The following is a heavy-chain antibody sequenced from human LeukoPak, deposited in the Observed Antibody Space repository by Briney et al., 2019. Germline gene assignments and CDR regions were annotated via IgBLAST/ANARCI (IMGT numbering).Heavy chain of an antibody. D-gene: IGHD3-22*01. CDR1: GFTFSSYA. CDR2: ISGSGGST. V-gene: IGHV3-23*01. CDR3: AKVLLPTYYYDREFEY. J-gene: IGHJ4*02. Sequence: GGSLRLSCAASGFTFSSYAMSWVRQAPGKGLEWVSAISGSGGSTYYADSVKDRFTISRDNSKNTLYLQMNSLRAEDTAVYYCAKVLLPTYYYDREFEYWGQGTLVTVSS.